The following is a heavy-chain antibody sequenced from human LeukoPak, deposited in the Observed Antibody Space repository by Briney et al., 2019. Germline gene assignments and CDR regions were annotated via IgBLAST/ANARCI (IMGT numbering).Heavy chain of an antibody. J-gene: IGHJ4*02. D-gene: IGHD6-19*01. CDR3: ARHSGSGWQALGY. V-gene: IGHV1-18*01. Sequence: GASVKVSRKASGYTFSNYGISWVRQATGLGLEWMGWTSYNGNTNYAPKIQDRVTMTTDTSTTTAYMELRSLESDDTAVYYCARHSGSGWQALGYWGQGTLVTVSS. CDR1: GYTFSNYG. CDR2: TSYNGNT.